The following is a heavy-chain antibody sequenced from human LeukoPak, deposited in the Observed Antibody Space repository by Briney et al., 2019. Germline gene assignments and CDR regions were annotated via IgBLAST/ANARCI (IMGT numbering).Heavy chain of an antibody. V-gene: IGHV4-59*12. J-gene: IGHJ4*02. CDR3: ARGRYSSGLYDY. Sequence: PSETLSLTCTVSGGSIGSFYWSWIRQPPGKGLEWIGYMSYSGTTKYNPSLKSRLTISMDTSKNQFSLKLSSVTAADTAVYYCARGRYSSGLYDYWGQGTLVTVSS. D-gene: IGHD6-19*01. CDR1: GGSIGSFY. CDR2: MSYSGTT.